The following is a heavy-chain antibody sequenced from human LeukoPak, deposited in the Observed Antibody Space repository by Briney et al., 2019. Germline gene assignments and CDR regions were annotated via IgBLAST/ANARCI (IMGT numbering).Heavy chain of an antibody. Sequence: GGSLRLSCAASGFTFSSYGMHWVRQAPGKGLEWVAVISYDGSNKYYADSVKGRFTISRDNSKNTLYLQMNSLRAEDTAVYYCAKGPIYGDYDYWGQGTLVTVSS. J-gene: IGHJ4*02. V-gene: IGHV3-30*18. CDR1: GFTFSSYG. CDR2: ISYDGSNK. CDR3: AKGPIYGDYDY. D-gene: IGHD4-17*01.